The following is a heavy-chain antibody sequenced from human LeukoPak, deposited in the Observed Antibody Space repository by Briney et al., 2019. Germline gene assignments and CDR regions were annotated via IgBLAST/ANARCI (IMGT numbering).Heavy chain of an antibody. CDR3: ARHLVSYFDY. J-gene: IGHJ4*02. Sequence: SETLSLTCTVSGGSISSSSYYWGWIRQPPGKGLEWIGSIYYSGSTYYNPSLKSRVTISVDTSKNQFSLKLSPVTAADTAVYYCARHLVSYFDYWGQGTLVTVSS. CDR2: IYYSGST. CDR1: GGSISSSSYY. D-gene: IGHD2-2*01. V-gene: IGHV4-39*01.